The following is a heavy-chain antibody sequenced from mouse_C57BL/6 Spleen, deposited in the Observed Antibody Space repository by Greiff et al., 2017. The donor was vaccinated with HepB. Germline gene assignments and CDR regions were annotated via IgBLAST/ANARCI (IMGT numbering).Heavy chain of an antibody. CDR1: GFTFSSYG. V-gene: IGHV5-6*01. J-gene: IGHJ2*01. Sequence: EVQLVESGGDLVKPGGSLKLSCAASGFTFSSYGMSWVRQTPDKRLEWVATISSGGSYTYYPDSVKGRFTISRDNAKNTLYLQMSSLKSEDTAMYYCARHTNYDYDDWYYFDYWGQGTTLTVSS. D-gene: IGHD2-4*01. CDR2: ISSGGSYT. CDR3: ARHTNYDYDDWYYFDY.